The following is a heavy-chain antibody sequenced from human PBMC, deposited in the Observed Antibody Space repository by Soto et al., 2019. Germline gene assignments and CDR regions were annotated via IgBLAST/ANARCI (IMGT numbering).Heavy chain of an antibody. V-gene: IGHV4-59*08. CDR1: GGRNSSYY. CDR3: ARRYGRAFDI. D-gene: IGHD4-17*01. J-gene: IGHJ3*02. Sequence: ETPFLTPTVSGGRNSSYYWGSIRQPPGKGLEWVGYIFYSGSTDYNPSLKSRVTISVDTSKNQFSLKVSSVTAADTAVYYCARRYGRAFDIWGQGTMVTVSS. CDR2: IFYSGST.